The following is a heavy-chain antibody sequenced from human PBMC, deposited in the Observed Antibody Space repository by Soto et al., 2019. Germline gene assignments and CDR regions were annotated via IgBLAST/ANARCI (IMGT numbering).Heavy chain of an antibody. CDR3: IISLNGPIPPLDY. CDR2: ITGSGGST. D-gene: IGHD2-2*02. Sequence: GGSLRLSCAVSGFTFSSYAMSWVRQAPGKGLEWVSAITGSGGSTYYADSVKGRFTISRDNSKNTLYAEMSSIGAEDKAVYYCIISLNGPIPPLDYSGQGTLVTVSS. V-gene: IGHV3-23*01. J-gene: IGHJ4*02. CDR1: GFTFSSYA.